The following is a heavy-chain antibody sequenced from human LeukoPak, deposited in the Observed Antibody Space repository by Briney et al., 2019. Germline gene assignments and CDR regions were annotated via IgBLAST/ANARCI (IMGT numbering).Heavy chain of an antibody. CDR1: GGSFSGYY. CDR2: INHSGST. Sequence: PSETLSLTCAVYGGSFSGYYWSWIRQPPRKELEWIGEINHSGSTNYNPSLKSRVTISVDPSKNQFSLKLSSVTAADTAVYYCARSGPTAFGYPHYYYYYGMDVWGQGTTVTVSS. J-gene: IGHJ6*02. D-gene: IGHD3-10*01. CDR3: ARSGPTAFGYPHYYYYYGMDV. V-gene: IGHV4-34*01.